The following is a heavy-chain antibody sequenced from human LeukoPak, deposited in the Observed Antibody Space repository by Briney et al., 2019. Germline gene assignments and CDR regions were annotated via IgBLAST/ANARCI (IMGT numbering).Heavy chain of an antibody. CDR3: ARASIAVAETDY. J-gene: IGHJ4*01. CDR1: GYSFSSYW. CDR2: IYPGCSDT. D-gene: IGHD6-19*01. V-gene: IGHV5-51*01. Sequence: GESLKISCKGSGYSFSSYWIGWVGHMPGKILDWMGFIYPGCSDTRFMLSFQGQVTISADKSISTAYLQWSSLKASDTAMYYCARASIAVAETDYWGQGTLVTVSS.